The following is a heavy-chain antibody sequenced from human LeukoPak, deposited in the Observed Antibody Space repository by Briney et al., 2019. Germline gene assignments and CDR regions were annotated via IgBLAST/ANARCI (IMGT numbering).Heavy chain of an antibody. CDR3: ARLGYYDSSGYPDY. V-gene: IGHV4-59*08. CDR2: IYYSGST. D-gene: IGHD3-22*01. CDR1: GGSISSYY. J-gene: IGHJ4*02. Sequence: SETLSLTCTVSGGSISSYYWSWIRQPPGKGLEWIGYIYYSGSTNYNPSLKSRVTISVDTSKNQFSLKLSSVTAADTAVYYCARLGYYDSSGYPDYWGQGTLVTVSS.